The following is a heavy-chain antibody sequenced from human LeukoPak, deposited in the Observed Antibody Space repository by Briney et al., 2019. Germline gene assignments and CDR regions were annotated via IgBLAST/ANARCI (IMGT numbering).Heavy chain of an antibody. D-gene: IGHD3-3*01. V-gene: IGHV4-61*02. J-gene: IGHJ4*02. CDR1: GGSISSGSYY. CDR2: IYTSGST. CDR3: ARDDFWSSPVDY. Sequence: SETLFLTCTVSGGSISSGSYYWSWIRQPAGKGLEWIGRIYTSGSTNYNPSLKSQVTISVDTSKNQFSLKLTSVTAADTAVYYCARDDFWSSPVDYWGQGTLVTVSS.